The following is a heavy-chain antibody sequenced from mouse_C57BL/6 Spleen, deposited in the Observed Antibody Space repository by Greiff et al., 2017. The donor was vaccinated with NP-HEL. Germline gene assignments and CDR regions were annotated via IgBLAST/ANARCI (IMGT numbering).Heavy chain of an antibody. CDR3: ARDLDGYGSSYGGFAY. CDR2: ISDGGSYT. D-gene: IGHD1-1*01. Sequence: EVHLVESGGGLVKPGGSLKLSCAASGFTFSSYAMSWVRQTPEKRLEWVATISDGGSYTYYPDNVKGRFTISRDNAKNNLYLQMSHLKSEDTAMYYCARDLDGYGSSYGGFAYWGQGTLVTVSA. CDR1: GFTFSSYA. J-gene: IGHJ3*01. V-gene: IGHV5-4*01.